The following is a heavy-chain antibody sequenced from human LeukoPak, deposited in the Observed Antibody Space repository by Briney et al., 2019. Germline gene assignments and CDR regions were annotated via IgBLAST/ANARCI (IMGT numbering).Heavy chain of an antibody. V-gene: IGHV3-21*01. CDR3: ARTGVRGGSYTHDY. Sequence: VGSLRLSCAASGFTFSSYSMNWVRQAPGKGLEWVSSISSSSSYIYYADSVKGRFTISRDNAKNSLYLQMNSLRAEDTAVYYCARTGVRGGSYTHDYWGQGTLVTVSS. D-gene: IGHD1-26*01. J-gene: IGHJ4*02. CDR1: GFTFSSYS. CDR2: ISSSSSYI.